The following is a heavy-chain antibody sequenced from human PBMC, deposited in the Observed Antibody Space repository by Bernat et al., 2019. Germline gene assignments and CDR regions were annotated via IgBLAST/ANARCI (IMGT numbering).Heavy chain of an antibody. CDR1: GFTFSSYA. V-gene: IGHV3-23*01. Sequence: EVQLLESGGGLVQPGGSLRLSCAASGFTFSSYAMSWVRQAPGKGLEWVSAISGSGGSTYYADSVKGRFTISSDNSKNTLYLQMNSLRAEDTAVYYCAKDDPITMIVVVPLIAFDIWGQGTMVTVSS. D-gene: IGHD3-22*01. CDR2: ISGSGGST. J-gene: IGHJ3*02. CDR3: AKDDPITMIVVVPLIAFDI.